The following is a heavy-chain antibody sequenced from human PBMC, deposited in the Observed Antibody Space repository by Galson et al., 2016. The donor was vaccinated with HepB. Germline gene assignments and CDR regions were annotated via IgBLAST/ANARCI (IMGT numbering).Heavy chain of an antibody. D-gene: IGHD1-26*01. J-gene: IGHJ4*02. V-gene: IGHV3-15*07. CDR1: GITFSDAW. CDR2: IKSKSYGGTT. CDR3: TTINPDILGSTRALDS. Sequence: SLRLSCAASGITFSDAWMSWVRQAPGKGLEWVGRIKSKSYGGTTDYATPVQGRFTISRDDSKSTLYLQMNSLKIEDTGVFYCTTINPDILGSTRALDSWGRGALVTVSS.